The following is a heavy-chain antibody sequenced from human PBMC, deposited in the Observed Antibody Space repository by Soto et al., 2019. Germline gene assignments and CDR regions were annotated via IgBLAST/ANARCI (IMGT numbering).Heavy chain of an antibody. Sequence: GGSLRLSCAASGFTFSSYSMNWVRQAPGKGLEWVSSISSSSSYIYYADSVKGRFTIARDTAKNSLYLQMNSLRAEDSAVYYCARDRSGSYYDAFDIWGQGTMVTVSS. D-gene: IGHD1-26*01. V-gene: IGHV3-21*01. J-gene: IGHJ3*02. CDR1: GFTFSSYS. CDR2: ISSSSSYI. CDR3: ARDRSGSYYDAFDI.